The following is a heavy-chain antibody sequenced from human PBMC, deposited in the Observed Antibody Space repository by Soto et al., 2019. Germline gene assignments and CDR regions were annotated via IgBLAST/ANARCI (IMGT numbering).Heavy chain of an antibody. D-gene: IGHD3-3*01. CDR2: IYWDDDK. CDR3: AHLNLEWSLYAEYFQH. J-gene: IGHJ1*01. CDR1: GFSLSTSGVG. Sequence: QITLKESGPTLVKPTQTLTLTCTFSGFSLSTSGVGVGWIRQPPGKALEWLALIYWDDDKRYSPSLKSRLTITKDTSKNQVVLTMTNMDPVDTATYYCAHLNLEWSLYAEYFQHWGQGTLVTVSS. V-gene: IGHV2-5*02.